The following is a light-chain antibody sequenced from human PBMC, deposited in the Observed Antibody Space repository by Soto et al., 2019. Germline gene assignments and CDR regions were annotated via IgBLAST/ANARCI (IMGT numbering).Light chain of an antibody. CDR2: DVG. V-gene: IGLV2-11*01. CDR3: CSYAGSYPVV. CDR1: SSDVGGYNY. Sequence: QSALTQPRSVSGSPGQSVTISCTGTSSDVGGYNYVSWYQQHPGKAPKLMIYDVGKRPSGVPDRFSGSKSGNTASLTISWLQAEDEADYYCCSYAGSYPVVFGGGTKLTVL. J-gene: IGLJ2*01.